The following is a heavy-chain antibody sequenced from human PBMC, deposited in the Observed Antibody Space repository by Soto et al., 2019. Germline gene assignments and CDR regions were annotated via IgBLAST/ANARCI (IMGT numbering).Heavy chain of an antibody. Sequence: AAVKGTCKASGCTFTGYYMHWVGQAPGQGLEWMGWINPNSGGTNYAQKFQGRVTMTRDTSISTAYMELSRLRSDDTAVYYCARDGLYYDSSGFGDHWGQGTPVTVSS. D-gene: IGHD3-22*01. CDR2: INPNSGGT. CDR1: GCTFTGYY. J-gene: IGHJ4*02. CDR3: ARDGLYYDSSGFGDH. V-gene: IGHV1-2*02.